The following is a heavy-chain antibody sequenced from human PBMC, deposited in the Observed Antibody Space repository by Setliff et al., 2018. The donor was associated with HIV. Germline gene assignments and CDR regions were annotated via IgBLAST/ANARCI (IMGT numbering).Heavy chain of an antibody. CDR1: GGSGGSFSGWY. D-gene: IGHD2-2*01. V-gene: IGHV4-34*01. J-gene: IGHJ3*01. Sequence: TLSLTCAVYGGSGGSFSGWYWTWIRLIPGKGLEWIGEIEYGGSTTYNPSLESRVTISVDTSKTQFSLKLSDVTVADTGIYYCARGPARRYRFSTVYGLRGPGTRVTVSS. CDR3: ARGPARRYRFSTVYGL. CDR2: IEYGGST.